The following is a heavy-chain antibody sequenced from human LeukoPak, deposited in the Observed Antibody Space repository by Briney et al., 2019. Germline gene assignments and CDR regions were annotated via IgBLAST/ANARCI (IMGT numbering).Heavy chain of an antibody. CDR1: GFTFSNYW. J-gene: IGHJ4*02. CDR3: ARGGSRSFDS. D-gene: IGHD1-26*01. V-gene: IGHV3-7*01. Sequence: SGGSLRLSCAASGFTFSNYWMTWVRQAPGKGLEWVANIKVDGTEKHYVDSVMGRFTVSRDNAKNSLFLQMNNLRVEDTAVYYCARGGSRSFDSWGRGTLVTVSS. CDR2: IKVDGTEK.